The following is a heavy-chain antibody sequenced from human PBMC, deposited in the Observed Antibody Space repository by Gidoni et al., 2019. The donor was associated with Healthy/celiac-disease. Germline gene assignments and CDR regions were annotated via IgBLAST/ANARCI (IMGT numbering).Heavy chain of an antibody. J-gene: IGHJ4*02. CDR3: ATDTFGGVIDPIVFDY. V-gene: IGHV3-23*01. D-gene: IGHD3-16*02. CDR1: GFPFSSYA. Sequence: VQLLESGGGLVQPGGSLGPSWAASGFPFSSYAMGWVRQAPGQGLEWLSAISGSGGSTYHADSVKGWFTISRDNSKNTLYLQMNSLRAEDTAVYYCATDTFGGVIDPIVFDYGGQGTLVTVSS. CDR2: ISGSGGST.